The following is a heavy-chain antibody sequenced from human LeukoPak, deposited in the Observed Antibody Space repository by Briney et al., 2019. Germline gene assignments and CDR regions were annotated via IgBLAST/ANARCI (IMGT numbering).Heavy chain of an antibody. V-gene: IGHV3-13*01. D-gene: IGHD5-18*01. J-gene: IGHJ4*02. CDR1: GFTLGSHD. CDR2: IASGFQT. CDR3: VREARGYHYTYFDY. Sequence: PGGSLRLSCTGSGFTLGSHDMHWVRQTTGEGLEWVAAIASGFQTFYAGSVKGRFTVSREDAENSLYLQMNSLTAGDTAVYYCVREARGYHYTYFDYWGQGSLVTVPS.